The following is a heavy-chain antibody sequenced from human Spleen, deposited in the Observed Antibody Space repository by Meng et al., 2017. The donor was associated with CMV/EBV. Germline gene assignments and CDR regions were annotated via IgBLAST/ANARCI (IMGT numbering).Heavy chain of an antibody. CDR3: ARDVGSSSSSREFDP. CDR1: GFIFSDYY. D-gene: IGHD2-2*01. Sequence: GFIFSDYYMNWSRQAQGKGLEGVSYMSSGGSNTYYADSVKGRFTISRDNAKNLLYLQMNSLRAEDTAVYYCARDVGSSSSSREFDPWGQGTLVTVSS. CDR2: MSSGGSNT. J-gene: IGHJ5*02. V-gene: IGHV3-11*04.